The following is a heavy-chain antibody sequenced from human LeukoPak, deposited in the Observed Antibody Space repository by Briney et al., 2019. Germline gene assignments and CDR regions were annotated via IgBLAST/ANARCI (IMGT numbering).Heavy chain of an antibody. CDR3: ARDLSSGYYRYYFDY. D-gene: IGHD3-22*01. J-gene: IGHJ4*02. CDR2: IYTSGST. V-gene: IGHV4-61*02. Sequence: SQTLSLTCTVSGGSISTGTYYWSWIRQPAGKGLEWIGRIYTSGSTNYNPSLKSRVTILVDTSKNQFSLKLSSVTAADTAVYYCARDLSSGYYRYYFDYWGQGTLVTVSS. CDR1: GGSISTGTYY.